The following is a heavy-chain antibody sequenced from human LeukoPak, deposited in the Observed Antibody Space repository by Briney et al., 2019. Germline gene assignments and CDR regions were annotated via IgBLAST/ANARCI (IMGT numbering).Heavy chain of an antibody. CDR2: IYYSGSS. CDR3: ATGPTAAFGWYFDL. J-gene: IGHJ2*01. V-gene: IGHV4-59*08. Sequence: SETLFLTCTVSGGSISRYYWSWIRQPPGKGLEWIGYIYYSGSSNYNPSLKSRVTMSVDTSKNQFSLKLSSVTAADTAVYYCATGPTAAFGWYFDLWGRGTLVTVSS. D-gene: IGHD6-13*01. CDR1: GGSISRYY.